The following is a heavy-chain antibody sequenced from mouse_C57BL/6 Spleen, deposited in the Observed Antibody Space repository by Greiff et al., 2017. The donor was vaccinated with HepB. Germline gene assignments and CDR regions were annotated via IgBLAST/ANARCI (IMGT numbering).Heavy chain of an antibody. J-gene: IGHJ1*03. D-gene: IGHD1-1*01. Sequence: EVNVVESGGDLVKPGGSLKLSCAASGFTFSSYGMSWVRQTPDKRLEWVATISSGGSYTYYPDSVKGRFTISRDNAKNTLYLQMSSLKSEDTAMYYCASSIYYYGSSLHWYFDVWGTGTTVTVSS. CDR1: GFTFSSYG. CDR2: ISSGGSYT. CDR3: ASSIYYYGSSLHWYFDV. V-gene: IGHV5-6*01.